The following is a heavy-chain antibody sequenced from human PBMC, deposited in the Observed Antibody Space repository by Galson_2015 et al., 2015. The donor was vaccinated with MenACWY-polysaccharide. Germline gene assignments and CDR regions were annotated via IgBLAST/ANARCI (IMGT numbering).Heavy chain of an antibody. CDR1: GFPFDSYA. J-gene: IGHJ6*02. CDR3: AKMRGPGSQYDYGGAD. V-gene: IGHV3-23*01. D-gene: IGHD3-10*01. Sequence: SLRLSCAASGFPFDSYAMSWVRQAPGKGLEWVSMIGGSGGYTLSADSVRGRFAISRDNPKNMLYLDMNSLRAEDTAVYYCAKMRGPGSQYDYGGADWGRGTTGTVS. CDR2: IGGSGGYT.